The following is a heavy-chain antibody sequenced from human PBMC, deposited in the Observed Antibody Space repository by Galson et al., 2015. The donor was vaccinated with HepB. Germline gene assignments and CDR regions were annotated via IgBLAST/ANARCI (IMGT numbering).Heavy chain of an antibody. Sequence: LSLTCTVSGGSITSYYWSWIRQPAGKGLEYIGRIYTSGSTNYNPSLKSRVTMSLDTSKNQFSLKLRSVTAADTAVYYCARDTCTAGSCYPYYWGQGTLVTVSS. CDR2: IYTSGST. J-gene: IGHJ4*02. CDR1: GGSITSYY. V-gene: IGHV4-4*07. D-gene: IGHD2-15*01. CDR3: ARDTCTAGSCYPYY.